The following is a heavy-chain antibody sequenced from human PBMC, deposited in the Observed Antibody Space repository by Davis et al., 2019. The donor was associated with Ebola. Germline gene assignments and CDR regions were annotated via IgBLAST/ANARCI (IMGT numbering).Heavy chain of an antibody. V-gene: IGHV3-30*02. J-gene: IGHJ4*02. D-gene: IGHD2-2*01. CDR3: AQDGINMPFHY. Sequence: PGGSLRLSCAASGFAFSRHAMHWVRQAPGKGLEWVAFIQSDGSNEYYADSVKGRFIISRDNVKNTVSLQMNSMRAEDTAVYFCAQDGINMPFHYWGQGTLVTVSS. CDR2: IQSDGSNE. CDR1: GFAFSRHA.